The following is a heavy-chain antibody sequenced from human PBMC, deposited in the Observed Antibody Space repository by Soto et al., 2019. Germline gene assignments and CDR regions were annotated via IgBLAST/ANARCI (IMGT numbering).Heavy chain of an antibody. V-gene: IGHV3-49*03. CDR2: IRSKAYGGTT. CDR3: TRFLLGCSGGSCPFDY. D-gene: IGHD2-15*01. J-gene: IGHJ4*02. Sequence: EVQLVESGGGLVQPGRSLRLSCTASGFTFGDYAMSWFRQAPGKGLEWVGFIRSKAYGGTTEYVASVKGRFTISRDDSKNIAYLQMNSLKTEDTAVYYCTRFLLGCSGGSCPFDYWGQGTLVTVSS. CDR1: GFTFGDYA.